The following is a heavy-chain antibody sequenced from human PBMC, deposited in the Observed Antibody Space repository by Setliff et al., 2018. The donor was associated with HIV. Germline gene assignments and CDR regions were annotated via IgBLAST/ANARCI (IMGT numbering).Heavy chain of an antibody. J-gene: IGHJ4*02. CDR3: ARRVVTLSPLFDY. CDR2: IHTSGST. D-gene: IGHD3-22*01. CDR1: GDSISSGSYY. V-gene: IGHV4-61*09. Sequence: SETLSLTCTVSGDSISSGSYYWSWIRQPAGEGLEWIGQIHTSGSTNYNPSLKSRVTISVDTSKNQFSLKQSSVTAADTAVYYCARRVVTLSPLFDYWGQGTLVTVSS.